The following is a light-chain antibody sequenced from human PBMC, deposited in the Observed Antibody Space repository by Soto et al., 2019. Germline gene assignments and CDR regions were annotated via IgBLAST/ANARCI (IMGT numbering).Light chain of an antibody. Sequence: DIQMTQSPSSLSASVGDRVTITCRASQSINWYLNWYQHKPGKAPKLLIHDASSLESGVPSRFSARGSGTEFTLTISSLQPDDFATYYCQQYHDYPTFGQGTKVDIK. V-gene: IGKV1-5*01. CDR1: QSINWY. J-gene: IGKJ1*01. CDR2: DAS. CDR3: QQYHDYPT.